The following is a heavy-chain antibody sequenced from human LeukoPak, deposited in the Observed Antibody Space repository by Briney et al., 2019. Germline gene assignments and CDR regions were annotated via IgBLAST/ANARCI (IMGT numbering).Heavy chain of an antibody. Sequence: PGGSLRLSCAASGFTFSSYSMNWVRQAPGKGLEWVSYISSSSSTIYYADSVKGRFTISRDNAKNSLYLQMNSLRDEDTAVYYCARHYYDSSGYYKGDYWGQGTLVTVSS. CDR3: ARHYYDSSGYYKGDY. J-gene: IGHJ4*02. V-gene: IGHV3-48*02. CDR2: ISSSSSTI. D-gene: IGHD3-22*01. CDR1: GFTFSSYS.